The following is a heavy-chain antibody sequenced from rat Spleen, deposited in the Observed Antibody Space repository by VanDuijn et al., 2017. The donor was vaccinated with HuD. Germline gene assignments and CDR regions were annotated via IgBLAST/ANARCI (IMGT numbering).Heavy chain of an antibody. CDR1: GFTVSDYN. CDR2: ISYDGRST. V-gene: IGHV5-7*01. Sequence: EVQLVESGGGLVQPGRSLKLSCAASGFTVSDYNMAWVHQAPKKGLEWVATISYDGRSTYYRDSVKGRFTISRDNAQRTLYLQMDSLRSEDTATYYCARFFDSWGQGVMVTVSS. J-gene: IGHJ2*01. CDR3: ARFFDS.